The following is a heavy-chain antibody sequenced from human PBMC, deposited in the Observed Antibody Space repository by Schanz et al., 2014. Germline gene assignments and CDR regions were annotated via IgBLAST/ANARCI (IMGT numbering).Heavy chain of an antibody. CDR1: GFTVSNNY. CDR3: AREHFFGSFYGGFD. J-gene: IGHJ4*02. V-gene: IGHV3-66*01. CDR2: IYSDGST. D-gene: IGHD3-3*01. Sequence: EVQLVESGGGLVQPGGSLRLSCAASGFTVSNNYMSWVRQAPGKGLECVSIIYSDGSTYYVDSVKGRFIISRDNSKNTVSLQMDNLRAEDTAVYFCAREHFFGSFYGGFDWGLGTSVTVSS.